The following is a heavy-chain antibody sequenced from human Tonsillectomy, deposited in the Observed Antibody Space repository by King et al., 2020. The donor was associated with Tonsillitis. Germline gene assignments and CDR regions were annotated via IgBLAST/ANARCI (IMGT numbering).Heavy chain of an antibody. CDR3: ASDGDDFH. CDR1: GFKFRSYG. J-gene: IGHJ4*02. D-gene: IGHD4-17*01. CDR2: ISSYESDK. Sequence: VQLVESGGGVVQPGRSLRLSCAASGFKFRSYGMHWIRQAPGKGLEWVAVISSYESDKFYADAVKGRFTISRDNSKNTLYLHMNSLRPEDTAVYFCASDGDDFHWGQGTLVTVSS. V-gene: IGHV3-30-3*01.